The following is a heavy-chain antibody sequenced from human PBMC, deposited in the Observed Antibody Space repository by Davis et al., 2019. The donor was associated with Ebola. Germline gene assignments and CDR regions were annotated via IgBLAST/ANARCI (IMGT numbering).Heavy chain of an antibody. CDR3: ARLVAYCGGDCPGDY. CDR1: GLTVSSNY. J-gene: IGHJ4*02. D-gene: IGHD2-21*01. CDR2: ISYDGSNK. V-gene: IGHV3-30-3*01. Sequence: GESLKISCAASGLTVSSNYMSWVRQAPGKGLEWVAVISYDGSNKYYADSVKGRFTISRDNSKNTLYLQMNSLRAEDTAVYYCARLVAYCGGDCPGDYWGQGTLVTVSS.